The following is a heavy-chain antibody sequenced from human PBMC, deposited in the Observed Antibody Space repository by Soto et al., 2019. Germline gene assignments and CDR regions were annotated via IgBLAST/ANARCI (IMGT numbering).Heavy chain of an antibody. CDR2: IPYARHT. CDR3: ARGGGYSYGYTDYFYGMDV. CDR1: GGYISPYY. Sequence: SEKPSVTGSKTGGYISPYYWSWMLQPPGLGLECSGYIPYARHTSDITALKSRGTSSLDTSKNRFCLKLSSVTASDTAVYYCARGGGYSYGYTDYFYGMDVWVPGISVTVSS. V-gene: IGHV4-59*01. J-gene: IGHJ6*02. D-gene: IGHD5-18*01.